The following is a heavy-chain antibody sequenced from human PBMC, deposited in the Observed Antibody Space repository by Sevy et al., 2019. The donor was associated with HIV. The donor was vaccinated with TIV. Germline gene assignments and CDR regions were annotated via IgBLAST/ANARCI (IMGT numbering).Heavy chain of an antibody. V-gene: IGHV3-9*01. CDR3: ARDGEGYLGRGSTTAAFDI. Sequence: GGSLRLSCAASGFTFDDYAMHWVRQAPGKGLEWVSGISWNSGSIGYADSVKGRFTISRDNAKNSLYLQMNSLRAEDTAVYYCARDGEGYLGRGSTTAAFDIWGQGTMVTVSS. J-gene: IGHJ3*02. D-gene: IGHD5-18*01. CDR1: GFTFDDYA. CDR2: ISWNSGSI.